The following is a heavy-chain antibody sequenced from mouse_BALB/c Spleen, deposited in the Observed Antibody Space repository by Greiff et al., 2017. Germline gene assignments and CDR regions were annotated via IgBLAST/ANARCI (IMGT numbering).Heavy chain of an antibody. V-gene: IGHV3-6*02. CDR3: ARDLITTATGAMDY. CDR2: ISYDGSN. CDR1: GYSITSGYY. J-gene: IGHJ4*01. D-gene: IGHD1-2*01. Sequence: EVQLQQSGPGLVKPSQSLSLTCSVTGYSITSGYYWNWIRQFPGNKLEWMGYISYDGSNNYNPSLKNRISITRDTSKNQFFLKLNSVTTEDTATYYCARDLITTATGAMDYWGQGTSVTVSS.